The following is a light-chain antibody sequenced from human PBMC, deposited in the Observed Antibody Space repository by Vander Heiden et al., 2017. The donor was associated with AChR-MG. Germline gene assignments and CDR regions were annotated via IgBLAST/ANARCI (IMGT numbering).Light chain of an antibody. V-gene: IGLV3-19*01. Sequence: SSELTQDPAVPVALGQTVRITCQGDSLRSYYASRYQQKPGQAPVLVIYGKNNRPSGIPDRFSCSSSGNTASLTITGAQAEDEADYYCNARDSSGNHQVCDGGPQLNVV. CDR3: NARDSSGNHQV. CDR1: SLRSYY. CDR2: GKN. J-gene: IGLJ2*01.